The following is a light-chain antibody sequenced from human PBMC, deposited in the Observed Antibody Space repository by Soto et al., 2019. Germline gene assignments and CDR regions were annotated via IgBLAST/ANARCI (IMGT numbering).Light chain of an antibody. CDR2: GAS. CDR1: QSIANN. CDR3: HQYNNWPQT. Sequence: IVMTQSPATLSVSPGETATLSCRASQSIANNLDWYQQRPGQVPRLLVSGASTRATGIPVRFSGSRSGTEFTLTITSLQSEDFAVYYCHQYNNWPQTFGQGTKVEI. V-gene: IGKV3D-15*01. J-gene: IGKJ1*01.